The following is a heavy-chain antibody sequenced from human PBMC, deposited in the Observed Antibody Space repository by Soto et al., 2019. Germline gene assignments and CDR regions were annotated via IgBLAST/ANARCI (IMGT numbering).Heavy chain of an antibody. V-gene: IGHV3-23*01. CDR3: AKISTSSWYIDYFDF. CDR1: GISFTTYA. CDR2: IGSSGGTI. J-gene: IGHJ4*02. Sequence: GGSLKLSCVASGISFTTYAMTWVRLAPGKGLEWVSGIGSSGGTIYYADSVKGRFTISRDISKNTVYLQMNSLRAEDTAVYYCAKISTSSWYIDYFDFWGPGTLVTVSS. D-gene: IGHD6-13*01.